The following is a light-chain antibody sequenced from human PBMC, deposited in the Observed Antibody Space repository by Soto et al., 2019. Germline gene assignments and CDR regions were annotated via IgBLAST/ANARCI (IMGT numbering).Light chain of an antibody. CDR1: DSDVGAYNF. CDR3: CSYTRTATPWV. CDR2: EVT. Sequence: QSALTQPASASGSLGQSITIPCTGSDSDVGAYNFVSWYQQRPGTAPKLIIYEVTGWPSGVSSRFSGSKSGNTASLNISGLQAEDEADYHCCSYTRTATPWVFGGGTKVTVL. V-gene: IGLV2-14*01. J-gene: IGLJ3*02.